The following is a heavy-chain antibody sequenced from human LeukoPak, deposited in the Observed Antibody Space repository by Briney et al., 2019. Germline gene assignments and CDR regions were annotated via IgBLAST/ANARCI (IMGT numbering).Heavy chain of an antibody. Sequence: GASVMVSCKASGYTFTGYYMHWVRQATGQGLEWMGWINPNSGGTNYAQKFQGRVTMTRDTSISTAYMELSRLRSDDTAVYYCARDSNGNWNYGGGRFDPWGQGTLVTVSS. CDR2: INPNSGGT. J-gene: IGHJ5*02. CDR1: GYTFTGYY. CDR3: ARDSNGNWNYGGGRFDP. V-gene: IGHV1-2*02. D-gene: IGHD1-7*01.